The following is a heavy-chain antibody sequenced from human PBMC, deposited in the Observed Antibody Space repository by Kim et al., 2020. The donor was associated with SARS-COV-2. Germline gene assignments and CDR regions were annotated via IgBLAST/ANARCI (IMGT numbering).Heavy chain of an antibody. Sequence: GESLKISCKASGYNFANNWIAWVRQMPGKGLEWMGIIYPADSDRKYSPSFQGQVTISADKSINTAYLQWSSLKASDTAMYYCARRDGGDGHKLRPTPLDYWGQGTLVTVSS. CDR1: GYNFANNW. J-gene: IGHJ4*02. V-gene: IGHV5-51*01. CDR3: ARRDGGDGHKLRPTPLDY. CDR2: IYPADSDR. D-gene: IGHD3-16*01.